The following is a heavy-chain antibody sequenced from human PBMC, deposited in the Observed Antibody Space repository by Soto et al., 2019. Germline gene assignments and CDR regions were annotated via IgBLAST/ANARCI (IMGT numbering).Heavy chain of an antibody. Sequence: GASVKVSCKASGGTFSSYAISWVRQAPGQGLEWMGGIIPIFGTANYAQKFQGRVTITADESTSTAYMELSSLRSEGTAVYYCARRSPIAVGSLLDPWGQGTLVTVSS. D-gene: IGHD6-19*01. CDR3: ARRSPIAVGSLLDP. V-gene: IGHV1-69*13. J-gene: IGHJ5*02. CDR2: IIPIFGTA. CDR1: GGTFSSYA.